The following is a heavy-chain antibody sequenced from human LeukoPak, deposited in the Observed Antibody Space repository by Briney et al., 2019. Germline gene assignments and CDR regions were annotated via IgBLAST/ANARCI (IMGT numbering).Heavy chain of an antibody. J-gene: IGHJ4*02. CDR2: IIPIFGTA. V-gene: IGHV1-69*01. Sequence: SVKVYCKASGGTFSSYAISWERQAPGQGLEWMGGIIPIFGTANYAQKFQGRVTITADESTSTAYMELSSLRSEDTAVYYCASNVRGYSGYDWYSAGDYWGQGTLVTVSS. D-gene: IGHD5-12*01. CDR1: GGTFSSYA. CDR3: ASNVRGYSGYDWYSAGDY.